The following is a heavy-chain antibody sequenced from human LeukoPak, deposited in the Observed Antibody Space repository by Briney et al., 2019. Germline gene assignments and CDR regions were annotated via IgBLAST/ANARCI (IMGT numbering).Heavy chain of an antibody. Sequence: SETLSLTCTVSGGSISGSRHHWGWIRQPPGKGLEWIGSMHYSGSTYYNPSLKSRVTISVDTSKNQFSLNLSSVTAADTAVYYCTRVMVYATYYYYYYMDVWGKGTTVTVSS. CDR3: TRVMVYATYYYYYYMDV. D-gene: IGHD2-8*01. CDR1: GGSISGSRHH. CDR2: MHYSGST. V-gene: IGHV4-39*01. J-gene: IGHJ6*03.